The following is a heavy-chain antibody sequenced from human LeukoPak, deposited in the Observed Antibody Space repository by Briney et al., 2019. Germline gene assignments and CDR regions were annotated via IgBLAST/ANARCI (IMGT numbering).Heavy chain of an antibody. Sequence: PGGSLSPSCATSGFTFSSYGMYWVRQAPGKGLEWLAFIRYDGINKYYADSVEGRFTISRDNSKNTLYLQMNSLRAEDTAVYYCAKDSLTGTGPYYFDCWGQGTLVTVSS. J-gene: IGHJ4*02. CDR3: AKDSLTGTGPYYFDC. CDR1: GFTFSSYG. D-gene: IGHD3-9*01. V-gene: IGHV3-30*02. CDR2: IRYDGINK.